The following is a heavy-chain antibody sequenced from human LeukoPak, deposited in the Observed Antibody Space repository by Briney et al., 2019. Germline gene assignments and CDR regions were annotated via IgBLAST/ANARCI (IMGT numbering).Heavy chain of an antibody. V-gene: IGHV1-8*01. CDR1: GYTFTSYD. CDR2: MNPNSGNT. CDR3: ARGSLMVRGVIVY. Sequence: ASVKVSCKASGYTFTSYDINWVRQATGQGLEWMGWMNPNSGNTGYAQKFQGRVTMTRNPSISTAYMELSSLRSEDTAVYYCARGSLMVRGVIVYWGQGTLVTVSS. D-gene: IGHD3-10*01. J-gene: IGHJ4*02.